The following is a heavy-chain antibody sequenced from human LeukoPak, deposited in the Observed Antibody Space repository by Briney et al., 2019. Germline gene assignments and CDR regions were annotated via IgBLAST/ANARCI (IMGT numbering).Heavy chain of an antibody. CDR1: GDSISSGDYY. J-gene: IGHJ4*02. Sequence: SQTLSLTCTVSGDSISSGDYYWSWIRQPAGKGLEWIGRISSSGSTNYNPSLKSRVTISVDTSKNQFSLKLSSVTAADTAVYYCARGVIRSSGSYYYYFDYWGQGTLVTVSS. CDR3: ARGVIRSSGSYYYYFDY. CDR2: ISSSGST. V-gene: IGHV4-61*02. D-gene: IGHD1-26*01.